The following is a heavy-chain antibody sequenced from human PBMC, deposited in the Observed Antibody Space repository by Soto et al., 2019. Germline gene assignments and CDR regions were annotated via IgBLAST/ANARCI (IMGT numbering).Heavy chain of an antibody. D-gene: IGHD2-2*01. CDR1: GGSISSSSYY. J-gene: IGHJ4*02. CDR2: IYYSGST. Sequence: SETLSLTCTVSGGSISSSSYYWGWIRQPPGKGLEWIGSIYYSGSTYYNPSLKSRVTISVDTSKNQFSLKLSSVTAADTAVYYCARLFPRVVPAAIYFDYWGQGTLVT. CDR3: ARLFPRVVPAAIYFDY. V-gene: IGHV4-39*01.